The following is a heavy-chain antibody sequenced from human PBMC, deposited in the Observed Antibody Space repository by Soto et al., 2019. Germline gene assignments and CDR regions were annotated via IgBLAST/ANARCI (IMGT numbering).Heavy chain of an antibody. CDR3: AREKWVTIFGVANYYGMDV. CDR1: GGSISSGDYC. D-gene: IGHD3-3*01. J-gene: IGHJ6*02. V-gene: IGHV4-30-4*01. CDR2: IYYSGST. Sequence: SETLSLTCTVSGGSISSGDYCWSWIRQPPGKGLEWIGYIYYSGSTYYNPSLKSRVTISVDTSKNQFSLKLSSVTAADTAVYYCAREKWVTIFGVANYYGMDVWGQGTTVTVSS.